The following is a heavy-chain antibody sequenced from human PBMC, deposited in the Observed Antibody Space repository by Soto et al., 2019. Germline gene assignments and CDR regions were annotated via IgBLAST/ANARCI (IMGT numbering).Heavy chain of an antibody. Sequence: QLQLQESGPGLVRPSETLSLTCTVSLGSISSSAYYWGWIRQPPGQGLEWIASILYSGNTYYKPSLKSRVTISVDSSKNQFSLKMRSVTAADTAVYYCARHHDYVWGTYRWALDYWGQGTLVTVSS. CDR2: ILYSGNT. CDR1: LGSISSSAYY. V-gene: IGHV4-39*01. J-gene: IGHJ4*02. CDR3: ARHHDYVWGTYRWALDY. D-gene: IGHD3-16*02.